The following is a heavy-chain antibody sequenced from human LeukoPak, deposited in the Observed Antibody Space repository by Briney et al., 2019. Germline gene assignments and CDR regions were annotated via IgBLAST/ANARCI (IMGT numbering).Heavy chain of an antibody. CDR1: GGTFSSYA. D-gene: IGHD2-2*01. CDR2: ITPIFGTA. J-gene: IGHJ6*03. CDR3: ARNPIVVVPAAMPRYYYYYYMDV. V-gene: IGHV1-69*05. Sequence: SVKVSCKASGGTFSSYAISWVRQAPGQGLEWMGGITPIFGTANYAQKFQGRVTITTDESTSTAYMELSSLRSEDTAVYYCARNPIVVVPAAMPRYYYYYYMDVWGKGTTVTVSS.